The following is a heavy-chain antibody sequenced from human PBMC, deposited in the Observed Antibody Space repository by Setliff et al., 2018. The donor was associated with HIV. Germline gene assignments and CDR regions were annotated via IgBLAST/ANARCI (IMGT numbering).Heavy chain of an antibody. J-gene: IGHJ6*03. D-gene: IGHD1-26*01. CDR2: IYYSGST. V-gene: IGHV4-59*08. Sequence: SETLSLTCTVSGGSISNYYWNWIRQPPGKGLEWIGYIYYSGSTNYNPSLKSRVTISIDTSKNQFSLNLSSVTAADTAVYYCARGIGPLPNWENFYYSMDVWGKGTTVTVSS. CDR3: ARGIGPLPNWENFYYSMDV. CDR1: GGSISNYY.